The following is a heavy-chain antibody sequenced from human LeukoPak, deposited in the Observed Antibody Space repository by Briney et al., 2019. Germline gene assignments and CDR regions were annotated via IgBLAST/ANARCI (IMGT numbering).Heavy chain of an antibody. CDR1: GFPLVTYA. D-gene: IGHD3-3*01. CDR3: ARLYYDFWSASPVSKNWFDT. J-gene: IGHJ5*02. CDR2: ISGGGGST. Sequence: PGGSLRLSCGASGFPLVTYAMGWVRQAPGKGLEWVSTISGGGGSTYYADSVKGRFTISRDNSKNTLFLQMNTLRAEDTAVYYCARLYYDFWSASPVSKNWFDTWGQGTLVTVSS. V-gene: IGHV3-23*01.